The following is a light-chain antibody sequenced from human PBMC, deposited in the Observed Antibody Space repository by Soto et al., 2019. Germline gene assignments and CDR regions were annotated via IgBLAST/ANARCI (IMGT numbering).Light chain of an antibody. CDR2: QNS. CDR3: QAWDSSTVV. Sequence: SSELTQPPSVSVSPGQTASITCSGDKLGDRYASWYQQKPGQSPVVVIYQNSERPSGIPERFSGSNSGNTATLTISGTQAMDEADYYCQAWDSSTVVFGTGTKVTVL. CDR1: KLGDRY. V-gene: IGLV3-1*01. J-gene: IGLJ1*01.